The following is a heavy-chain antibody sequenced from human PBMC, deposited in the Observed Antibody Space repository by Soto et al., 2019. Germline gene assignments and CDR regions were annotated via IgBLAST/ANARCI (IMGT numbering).Heavy chain of an antibody. CDR1: GYSLTNIW. V-gene: IGHV5-10-1*01. Sequence: PGESLNISCKGSGYSLTNIWIHWVRQMPGKGLEWMGRIDSSDSYTNYSPSFQGHVTISADKSISTAYLQWSSLKASDTAMYYCRGGEEIVEVPAANHYYGRDVWGKG. D-gene: IGHD2-2*01. CDR2: IDSSDSYT. CDR3: RGGEEIVEVPAANHYYGRDV. J-gene: IGHJ6*04.